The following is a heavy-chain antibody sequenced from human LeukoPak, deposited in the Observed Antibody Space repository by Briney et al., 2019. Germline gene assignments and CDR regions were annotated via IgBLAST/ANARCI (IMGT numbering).Heavy chain of an antibody. CDR3: ARSTRWLQSRHFDY. CDR2: ISSSSSTI. Sequence: GGSLRLSCAASGFTFSSHSMNWVRQAPGKGLEWVSYISSSSSTIYYADSVKGRFTISRDNAKNSLYLQMNSLRAEDTAVYYCARSTRWLQSRHFDYWGQGTLVTVSS. J-gene: IGHJ4*02. CDR1: GFTFSSHS. D-gene: IGHD5-24*01. V-gene: IGHV3-48*01.